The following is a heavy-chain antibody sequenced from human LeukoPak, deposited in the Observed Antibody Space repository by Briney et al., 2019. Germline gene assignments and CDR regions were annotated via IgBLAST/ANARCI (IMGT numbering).Heavy chain of an antibody. CDR3: ARGGYYYDSSGYYDY. D-gene: IGHD3-22*01. J-gene: IGHJ4*02. V-gene: IGHV3-7*01. CDR1: GFIFSSYW. Sequence: GGSLRLSCAASGFIFSSYWMIWVRQAPGKGLEWVANIKQDGSEKYYVDSVKGRFTISRDNAKNSLYLQMNSLRAEDTAVYYCARGGYYYDSSGYYDYWGQGTLVTVSS. CDR2: IKQDGSEK.